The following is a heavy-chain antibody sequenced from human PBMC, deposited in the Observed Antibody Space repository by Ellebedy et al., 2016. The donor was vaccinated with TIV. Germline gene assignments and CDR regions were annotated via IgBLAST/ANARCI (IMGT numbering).Heavy chain of an antibody. J-gene: IGHJ3*02. Sequence: AASVKVSCKVSGDTLTELSMHWVRQAPGKGLEWMGGFDPEDGETIYAQKFQGRVTMTADTSTDTAYMELSSLRSEDTAEYYGATAYSDYVHDAFDIWGQGTMVTVSS. CDR2: FDPEDGET. D-gene: IGHD4-11*01. CDR1: GDTLTELS. V-gene: IGHV1-24*01. CDR3: ATAYSDYVHDAFDI.